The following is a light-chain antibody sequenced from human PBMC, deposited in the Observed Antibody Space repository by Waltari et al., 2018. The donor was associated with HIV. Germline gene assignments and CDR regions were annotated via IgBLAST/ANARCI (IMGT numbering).Light chain of an antibody. Sequence: QAVVTQEPSLTVSPGGPVTPHCGSRTVAVTSGHYHYWFQQKPGQAPTTLIFDTSNKHSWTPARFSGSLLGGKAALTLSGAQPEDEAEYYCLLSYSGASWVFGGGTKVTVL. CDR1: TVAVTSGHY. CDR2: DTS. J-gene: IGLJ3*02. V-gene: IGLV7-46*01. CDR3: LLSYSGASWV.